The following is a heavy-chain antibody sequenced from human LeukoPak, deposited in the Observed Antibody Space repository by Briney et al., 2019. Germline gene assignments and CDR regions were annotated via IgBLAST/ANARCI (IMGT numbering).Heavy chain of an antibody. Sequence: SETLSLTCTVSGDSISSYSWSWIRQPPGKELEWIAYIYYSGSTNYNPSLKSRVTISVDVSKNQFSLKLSSVTAADTAVYYCARHKTGGTYPLDYWGQGTLVTVSS. CDR3: ARHKTGGTYPLDY. D-gene: IGHD1-26*01. CDR2: IYYSGST. CDR1: GDSISSYS. J-gene: IGHJ4*02. V-gene: IGHV4-59*08.